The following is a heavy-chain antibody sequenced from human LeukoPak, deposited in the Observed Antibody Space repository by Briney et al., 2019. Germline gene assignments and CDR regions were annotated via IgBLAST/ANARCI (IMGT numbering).Heavy chain of an antibody. CDR3: ARDRGVEMATISRWFDP. J-gene: IGHJ5*02. D-gene: IGHD5-24*01. CDR1: GGTFSSYA. Sequence: ASVKVSCKASGGTFSSYAISWVRQAPGQGLEWMGGIIPIFGTANYAQKFQGRVTITTDESTSTAYMELRSLRSDDTAVYYCARDRGVEMATISRWFDPWGQGTLVTVSS. CDR2: IIPIFGTA. V-gene: IGHV1-69*05.